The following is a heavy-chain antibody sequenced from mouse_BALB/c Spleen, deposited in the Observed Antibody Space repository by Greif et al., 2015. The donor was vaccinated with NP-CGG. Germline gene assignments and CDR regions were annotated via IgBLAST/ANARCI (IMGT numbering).Heavy chain of an antibody. J-gene: IGHJ2*01. V-gene: IGHV1S130*01. CDR1: GYTFTSSW. D-gene: IGHD2-4*01. Sequence: QVQLKQSGSVLVRPGASVKLSCKASGYTFTSSWMHWAKQRPGQGLEWIGEIHPSSGNTNYNEMFKGKATLTVDTSSSTAYVDLSSLTSGDSAVYYCSKSGDYDNSFDYWGQGTTLTVSS. CDR2: IHPSSGNT. CDR3: SKSGDYDNSFDY.